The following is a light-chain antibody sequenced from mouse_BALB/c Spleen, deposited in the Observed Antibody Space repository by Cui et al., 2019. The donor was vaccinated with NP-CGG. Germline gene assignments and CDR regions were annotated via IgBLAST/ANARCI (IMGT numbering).Light chain of an antibody. CDR2: GTN. V-gene: IGLV1*01. CDR3: ALWYSNHWV. J-gene: IGLJ1*01. CDR1: TGAVTTSNY. Sequence: HAVLSPESALPPSPALTVPLPCRSSTGAVTTSNYANWVQEKPDHLFTGLIGGTNNRAPGVPARLSGSLIGEKAALTITGAQTEDEAIYFCALWYSNHWVFGGGTKLTVL.